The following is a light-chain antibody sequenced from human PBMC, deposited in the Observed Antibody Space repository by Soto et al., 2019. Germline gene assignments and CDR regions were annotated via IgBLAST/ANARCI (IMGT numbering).Light chain of an antibody. CDR1: SSDVGGYNY. J-gene: IGLJ1*01. Sequence: QSALTQPPSASGSPGQSVTISCTGTSSDVGGYNYVSWYQQHPGKAPKLMIYEVTKRPSGVPDRFSGSKSGNTASLTVSGLQAEYEADYYCSSYVGSNNYPNVFGTGTKVTVL. CDR3: SSYVGSNNYPNV. V-gene: IGLV2-8*01. CDR2: EVT.